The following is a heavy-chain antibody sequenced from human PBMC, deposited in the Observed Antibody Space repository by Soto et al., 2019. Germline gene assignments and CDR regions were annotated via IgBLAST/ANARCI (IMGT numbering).Heavy chain of an antibody. CDR1: GGTFSSYT. D-gene: IGHD4-17*01. V-gene: IGHV1-69*08. Sequence: QVQLVQSGAEVKKPGSSVKVSCKASGGTFSSYTISWVRQAPGQGLEWMGRIIPILGIANYAQKFQGRVTITADKSTSTAYMELSSLRSEDTAVYYCARDDYGDYPCAFDIWGQGTMVTVSS. CDR3: ARDDYGDYPCAFDI. CDR2: IIPILGIA. J-gene: IGHJ3*02.